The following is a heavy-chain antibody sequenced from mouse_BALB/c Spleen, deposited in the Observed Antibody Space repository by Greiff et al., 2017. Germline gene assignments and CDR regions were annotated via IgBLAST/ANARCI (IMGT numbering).Heavy chain of an antibody. CDR1: GYTFTSYW. V-gene: IGHV1-5*01. D-gene: IGHD1-1*01. Sequence: VQLQQSGTVLARPGASVKMSCKASGYTFTSYWMHWVKQRPGQGLEWIGAIYPGNSDTSYNQKFKGKAKLTAVTSTSTAYMELSSLTNEDSAVYYCTRSGYYYGSSPYWYFDVWGAGTTVTVSS. CDR3: TRSGYYYGSSPYWYFDV. J-gene: IGHJ1*01. CDR2: IYPGNSDT.